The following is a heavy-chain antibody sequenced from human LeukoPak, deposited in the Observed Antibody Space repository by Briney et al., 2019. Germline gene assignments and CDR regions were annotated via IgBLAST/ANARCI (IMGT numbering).Heavy chain of an antibody. CDR3: ARVFHKNWFDP. J-gene: IGHJ5*02. CDR1: GGSFSGYY. V-gene: IGHV4-59*01. CDR2: IYYSGST. Sequence: SETLSLTCAVYGGSFSGYYWSWIRQPPGKGLEWIGYIYYSGSTNYNPSLKSRVTISVDTSKNQFSLKLSSVTAADTAVYYCARVFHKNWFDPWGQGTLVTVSS.